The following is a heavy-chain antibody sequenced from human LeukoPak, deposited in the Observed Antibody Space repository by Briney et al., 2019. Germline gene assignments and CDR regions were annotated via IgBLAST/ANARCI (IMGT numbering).Heavy chain of an antibody. Sequence: GGSLRLSCAASGFTFSSYRMNWVRQAPGKGLEWVSYISSSSSTIYYADSVKGRFTISRDNAKNSLYLQMNSLRAEDTAVYYCARGIVGATIDYYYYMDVWGKGTTVTISS. CDR3: ARGIVGATIDYYYYMDV. D-gene: IGHD1-26*01. V-gene: IGHV3-48*01. J-gene: IGHJ6*03. CDR2: ISSSSSTI. CDR1: GFTFSSYR.